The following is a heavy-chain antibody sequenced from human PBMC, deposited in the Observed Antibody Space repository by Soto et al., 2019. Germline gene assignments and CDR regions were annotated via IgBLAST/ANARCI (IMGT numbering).Heavy chain of an antibody. J-gene: IGHJ6*02. Sequence: SETLSLTCAVYGGSFSDYYWNWIRQPPGKGLEWIGEINHSGSTNYNPSLKSRVTVSVDTSKNQFSLKLSSVTAADTAVYYCARVRHKAATFRDYYYGLDVWGQGTTVTVSS. D-gene: IGHD2-15*01. CDR1: GGSFSDYY. CDR2: INHSGST. V-gene: IGHV4-34*01. CDR3: ARVRHKAATFRDYYYGLDV.